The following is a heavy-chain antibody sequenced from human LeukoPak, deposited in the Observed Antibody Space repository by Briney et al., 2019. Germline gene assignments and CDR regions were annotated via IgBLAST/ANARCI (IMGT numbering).Heavy chain of an antibody. V-gene: IGHV4-59*01. Sequence: SETLSLTCTVSGGSISSYYWSWIRQPPGKGLEWIGYIYYSGSTNYNPSLKSRVTISVDTSKNQFSLKLSSVTAADTAVYYCARFEWELGLDYWGQGTLVIVSS. D-gene: IGHD1-26*01. CDR2: IYYSGST. J-gene: IGHJ4*02. CDR1: GGSISSYY. CDR3: ARFEWELGLDY.